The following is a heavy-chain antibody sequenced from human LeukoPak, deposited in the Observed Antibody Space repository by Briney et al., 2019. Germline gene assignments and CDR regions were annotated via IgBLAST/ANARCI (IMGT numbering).Heavy chain of an antibody. CDR3: ARDIVVVSAAGRWFDP. J-gene: IGHJ5*02. CDR1: GGSFSGYY. CDR2: INHSGST. V-gene: IGHV4-34*01. Sequence: SETLSLTCAVYGGSFSGYYWSWIRQPPGKGLEWIGEINHSGSTNYNPSLKSRVTISVDTSKNQFSLKLSSVTAADTAVYYCARDIVVVSAAGRWFDPWGQGTLVTVSS. D-gene: IGHD2-2*01.